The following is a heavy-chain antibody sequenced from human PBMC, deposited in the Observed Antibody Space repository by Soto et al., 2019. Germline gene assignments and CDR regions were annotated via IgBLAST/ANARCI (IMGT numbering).Heavy chain of an antibody. V-gene: IGHV3-48*01. CDR2: IFVSSSPI. D-gene: IGHD3-10*01. CDR3: ARDPYYYGSGSYYFDY. CDR1: GFTFSDYS. J-gene: IGHJ4*02. Sequence: GGSLRLSCVVSGFTFSDYSMVWVRQAPGKGLEWVSYIFVSSSPIYYVDSVKGRFTISRDNSKNTLYLQMNSLRAEDTAVYYCARDPYYYGSGSYYFDYWGQGTLVTVSS.